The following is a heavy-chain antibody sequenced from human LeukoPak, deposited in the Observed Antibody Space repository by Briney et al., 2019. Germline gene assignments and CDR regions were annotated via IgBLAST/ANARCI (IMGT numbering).Heavy chain of an antibody. D-gene: IGHD6-19*01. J-gene: IGHJ4*02. CDR2: FDPEDGET. CDR1: GYTLTELS. V-gene: IGHV1-24*01. Sequence: GASVKVSCKASGYTLTELSMHWVRQAPGKGLEWMGGFDPEDGETIYAQKFQGRVTMTEDTSTDTAYMELSSLRSEDTAVYYCATDVREDSWLDLDYWGQGTLVTVSS. CDR3: ATDVREDSWLDLDY.